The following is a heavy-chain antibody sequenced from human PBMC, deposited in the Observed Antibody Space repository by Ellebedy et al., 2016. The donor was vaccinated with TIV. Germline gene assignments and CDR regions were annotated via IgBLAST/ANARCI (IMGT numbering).Heavy chain of an antibody. Sequence: PGGSLRLSCAATGFSFTSYAMNWVRQAPGKGLEWVSGIGLSDTTTYYSDSVKGRFTISRDNSKNTVYLQMNSLRAEDTAVYFCTSPAVGQTTGCCRYYFDYWGLGTLVTVSS. CDR2: IGLSDTTT. CDR3: TSPAVGQTTGCCRYYFDY. D-gene: IGHD1-14*01. V-gene: IGHV3-23*01. CDR1: GFSFTSYA. J-gene: IGHJ4*02.